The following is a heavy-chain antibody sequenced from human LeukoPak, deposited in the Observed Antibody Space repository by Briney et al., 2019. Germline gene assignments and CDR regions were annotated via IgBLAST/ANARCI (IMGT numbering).Heavy chain of an antibody. V-gene: IGHV3-21*01. CDR1: VFTFSSYS. CDR3: ARALSYSYGSMDF. J-gene: IGHJ4*02. D-gene: IGHD5-18*01. CDR2: ISSGSKYI. Sequence: VGSLRLSCAASVFTFSSYSMNWVRQAPGKGLEWVSSISSGSKYIYNADSVKGRFTISRDNAKNSLYLQMNSLRAEDTAVYYCARALSYSYGSMDFWGQGTLVIVSS.